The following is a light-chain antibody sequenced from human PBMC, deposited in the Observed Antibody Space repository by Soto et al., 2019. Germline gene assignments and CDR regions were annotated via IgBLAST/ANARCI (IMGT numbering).Light chain of an antibody. CDR2: DAS. CDR1: QGISSA. V-gene: IGKV1D-13*01. J-gene: IGKJ5*01. CDR3: QQFNNLIT. Sequence: IQFTQSPSSLSASVGDRVTITCRASQGISSALAWYQQKPGKAPKILIYDASSLESGVPSRFSGSGSGTDFTLTIRSLQPEDFATYYCQQFNNLITCGQGTRLEIK.